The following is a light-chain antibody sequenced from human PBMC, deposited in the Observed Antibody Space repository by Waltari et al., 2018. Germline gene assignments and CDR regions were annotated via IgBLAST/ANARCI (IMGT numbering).Light chain of an antibody. CDR1: QSISTS. V-gene: IGKV1-5*03. CDR2: PAS. Sequence: DIQMTQSPSTLSASVGDRVTITCRASQSISTSFAWYHQEPGKAPKLRISPASMLESGVSSRFSGSESGTEFTLNISSLQPDDFATYYCQQYYSYPWTFGQGTKVDIK. J-gene: IGKJ1*01. CDR3: QQYYSYPWT.